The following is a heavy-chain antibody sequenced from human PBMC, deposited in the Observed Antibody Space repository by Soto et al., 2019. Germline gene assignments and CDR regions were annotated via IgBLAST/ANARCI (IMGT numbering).Heavy chain of an antibody. D-gene: IGHD2-15*01. CDR1: GFTSSSYG. CDR2: IWYDGSNK. V-gene: IGHV3-33*01. CDR3: ARTGYCSGGSCYGLYYFDY. Sequence: GGSLRLSCAASGFTSSSYGMHWVRQAPGKGLEWVAVIWYDGSNKYYADSVKGRFTISRDNSKNTLYLQMNSLRAEDTAVYYCARTGYCSGGSCYGLYYFDYWGQGTLVTVSS. J-gene: IGHJ4*02.